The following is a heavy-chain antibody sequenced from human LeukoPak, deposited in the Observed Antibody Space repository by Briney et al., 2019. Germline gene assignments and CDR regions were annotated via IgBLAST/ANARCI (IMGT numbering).Heavy chain of an antibody. V-gene: IGHV4-39*01. CDR1: GGSISSSSYY. CDR3: ASIVVVPAAAIDY. Sequence: SETLSLTCTVSGGSISSSSYYWGWIRQPPGKGLEWIGSIYYSGSTYYNPSLKSRVTISVDTSKNQFSLKLSSVTAADTAVYYCASIVVVPAAAIDYWGQGTLVTVPS. D-gene: IGHD2-2*01. J-gene: IGHJ4*02. CDR2: IYYSGST.